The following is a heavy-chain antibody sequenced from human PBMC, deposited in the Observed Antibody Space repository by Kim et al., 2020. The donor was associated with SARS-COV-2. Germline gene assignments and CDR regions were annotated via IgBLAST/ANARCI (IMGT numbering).Heavy chain of an antibody. J-gene: IGHJ3*02. CDR2: YI. Sequence: YIYYADSVKGRFTISRDNAKNSLYLQMNSLRAEDTAVYYCARDSRRAFDIWGQGTMVTVSS. V-gene: IGHV3-21*01. CDR3: ARDSRRAFDI.